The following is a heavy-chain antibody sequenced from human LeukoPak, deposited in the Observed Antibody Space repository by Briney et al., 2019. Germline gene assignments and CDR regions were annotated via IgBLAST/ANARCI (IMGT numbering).Heavy chain of an antibody. J-gene: IGHJ6*02. CDR2: IIPIFGTA. Sequence: GASVKVSCKASGGTFSSYAISWVRQAPGQGLEWMGGIIPIFGTANYAQKFQGRVTITADESTSTAYMELSSLRSEDTAVYYCARVPYYDFWSGLVGRYGMDVWGQGTTVTVSS. CDR3: ARVPYYDFWSGLVGRYGMDV. D-gene: IGHD3-3*01. V-gene: IGHV1-69*13. CDR1: GGTFSSYA.